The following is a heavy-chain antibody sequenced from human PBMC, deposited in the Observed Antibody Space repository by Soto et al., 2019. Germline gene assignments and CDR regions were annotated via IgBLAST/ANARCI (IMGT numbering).Heavy chain of an antibody. CDR2: ISYDGSNK. D-gene: IGHD3-3*01. J-gene: IGHJ4*02. CDR3: AKGATDFWSGPSLDY. V-gene: IGHV3-30*18. Sequence: GGSLRLSCAASGFTFSSYGMHWVRQAPGKGLEWVAVISYDGSNKYYADSVKGRFTISRDNSKNTLYLQMNSLRAEDTAVYYCAKGATDFWSGPSLDYWGQGTLVTVSS. CDR1: GFTFSSYG.